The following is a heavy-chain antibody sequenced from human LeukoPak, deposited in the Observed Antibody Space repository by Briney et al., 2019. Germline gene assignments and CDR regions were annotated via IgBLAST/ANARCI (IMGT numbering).Heavy chain of an antibody. Sequence: GGSLRLSSAASGFSFSICGMHWVRQAPGKGLEWVALIWYDESNKYYAESVKGRFTISRDNSKNTLYLQMNSLRVEDTAVYYCARRLGDGFDIWGQGTMVTVSS. J-gene: IGHJ3*02. V-gene: IGHV3-33*01. CDR1: GFSFSICG. CDR2: IWYDESNK. D-gene: IGHD3-9*01. CDR3: ARRLGDGFDI.